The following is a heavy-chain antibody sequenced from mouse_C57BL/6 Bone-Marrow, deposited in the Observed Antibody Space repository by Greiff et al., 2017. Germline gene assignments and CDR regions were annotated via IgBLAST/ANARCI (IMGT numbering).Heavy chain of an antibody. CDR2: IRDGGSYT. CDR3: ASEDYGSSQFAY. CDR1: GFTFSSYA. Sequence: DVHLVESGGGLVKPGGSLKLSCAASGFTFSSYAMSWVRQTPEKRLEWVATIRDGGSYTYYPDNVKGRFTITRDKAKNNLYLQMSHLKSEDTAMYYCASEDYGSSQFAYWGQGTLVTVSA. V-gene: IGHV5-4*01. D-gene: IGHD1-1*01. J-gene: IGHJ3*01.